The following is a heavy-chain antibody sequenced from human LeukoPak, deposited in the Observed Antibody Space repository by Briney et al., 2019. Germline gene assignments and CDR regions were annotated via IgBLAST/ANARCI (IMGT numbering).Heavy chain of an antibody. CDR2: IIPMFGIA. CDR1: GDSFNNYA. CDR3: ARDGGIAAAGTTDNWFDP. V-gene: IGHV1-69*13. Sequence: GASVKVSCKASGDSFNNYAISWVRQAPGQGLEWMGGIIPMFGIANYAQNFQGRVTITADESTSTAYMELSSLRSEDTAVYYCARDGGIAAAGTTDNWFDPWGQGTLVTVSS. J-gene: IGHJ5*02. D-gene: IGHD6-13*01.